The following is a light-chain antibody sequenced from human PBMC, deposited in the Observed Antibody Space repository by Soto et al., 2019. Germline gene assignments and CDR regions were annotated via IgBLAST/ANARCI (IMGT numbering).Light chain of an antibody. CDR2: DAS. J-gene: IGKJ1*01. Sequence: DIQMNQSPSTLSASVGDRVTITCRASQSISSWLAWYQQKPGKAPNLLIYDASSLESGVPSRFSGSGSGTEYTLTISSLQPDDFATYYCQQYNSYSLTFGQGTKVDIK. CDR1: QSISSW. CDR3: QQYNSYSLT. V-gene: IGKV1-5*01.